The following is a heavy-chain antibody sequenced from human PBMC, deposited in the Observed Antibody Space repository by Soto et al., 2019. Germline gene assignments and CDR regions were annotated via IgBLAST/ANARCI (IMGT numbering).Heavy chain of an antibody. D-gene: IGHD2-15*01. CDR1: GFTFSSYA. CDR3: TAKKDVSRGWFDP. J-gene: IGHJ5*02. Sequence: VGSLRLSCAASGFTFSSYAMSWVRQAPGKGLEWVSAISGSGGSTYYADSVKGRFTISRDNSKNTLYLQMNSLRAEDTAVYYCTAKKDVSRGWFDPWGQGTLVTVSS. V-gene: IGHV3-23*01. CDR2: ISGSGGST.